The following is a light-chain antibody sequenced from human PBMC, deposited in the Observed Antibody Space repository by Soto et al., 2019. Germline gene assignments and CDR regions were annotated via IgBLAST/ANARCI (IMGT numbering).Light chain of an antibody. Sequence: DIVLTQSPDSLAVSLGERATINCKSSQSVLYSSNNKNYLAWYQQKPGQPPKLLMYWASTRKSGVPDRFSGSGSGTDFTLTISSLQSEDVAVYSCQQYYTTPWTFGQGTKVEIK. J-gene: IGKJ1*01. CDR1: QSVLYSSNNKNY. CDR2: WAS. V-gene: IGKV4-1*01. CDR3: QQYYTTPWT.